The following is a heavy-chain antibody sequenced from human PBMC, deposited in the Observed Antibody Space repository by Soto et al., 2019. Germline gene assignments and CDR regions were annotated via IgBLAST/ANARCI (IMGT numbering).Heavy chain of an antibody. V-gene: IGHV1-69*12. CDR3: AKDGGQDLTVTTGFDP. Sequence: QVQLVQSGAEVKKPGSSVKVSCKASVGTFSSYAINWVRQAPGQGLEWRGGIIPIFGTANYAQKFQGRVTITADESTSIAYMELSSLRSEDTAVYYCAKDGGQDLTVTTGFDPWGQGTLVTVSS. D-gene: IGHD4-17*01. CDR2: IIPIFGTA. CDR1: VGTFSSYA. J-gene: IGHJ5*02.